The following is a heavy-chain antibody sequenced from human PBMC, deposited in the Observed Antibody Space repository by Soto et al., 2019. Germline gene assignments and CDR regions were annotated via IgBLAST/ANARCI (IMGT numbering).Heavy chain of an antibody. CDR3: AVRGVKSWFDP. Sequence: QLQLQESGPGLVKPSETLSLTCTVSGGSISSSSYYWGWIRQPPGKGLEWIGSIYYSGSTYYNPSLKSRVTIPVDTSKNQFSLKLSSVTAADTAVYYWAVRGVKSWFDPWGQGTLVTVSS. J-gene: IGHJ5*02. CDR2: IYYSGST. CDR1: GGSISSSSYY. V-gene: IGHV4-39*01. D-gene: IGHD3-10*01.